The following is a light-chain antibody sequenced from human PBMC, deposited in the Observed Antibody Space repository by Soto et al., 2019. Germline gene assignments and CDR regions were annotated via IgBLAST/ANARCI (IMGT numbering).Light chain of an antibody. CDR3: QHYNSYSEA. Sequence: DIQMTQSPSTLSGPVGNRVTIPCRASQSISSYLNWYQQKPGKAPKIMIYAASSLQSGVPSRFSGSGSGTDFTLTISSLQPDDFATYYCQHYNSYSEAFGQGTKVDIK. J-gene: IGKJ1*01. V-gene: IGKV1-39*01. CDR1: QSISSY. CDR2: AAS.